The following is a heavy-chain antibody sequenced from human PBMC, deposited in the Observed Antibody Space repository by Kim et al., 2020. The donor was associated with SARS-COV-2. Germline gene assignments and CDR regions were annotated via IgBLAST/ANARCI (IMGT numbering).Heavy chain of an antibody. Sequence: ASVKVSCKASGYTFTSYAMHWVRQAPGQRLEWMGWINAGNGNTKYSQKFQGRVTITRDTSASTAYMELSSLRSEDTAVYYCARDLYYYDSSGYYLRYYYYGMDVWGQGTTVTVSS. J-gene: IGHJ6*02. D-gene: IGHD3-22*01. V-gene: IGHV1-3*01. CDR2: INAGNGNT. CDR3: ARDLYYYDSSGYYLRYYYYGMDV. CDR1: GYTFTSYA.